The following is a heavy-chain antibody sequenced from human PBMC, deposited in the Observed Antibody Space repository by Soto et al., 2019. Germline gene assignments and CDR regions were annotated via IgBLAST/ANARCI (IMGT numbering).Heavy chain of an antibody. J-gene: IGHJ3*02. CDR3: AAKPHSYYYDSSGYYAFDI. D-gene: IGHD3-22*01. CDR2: IVVGSGNT. CDR1: GFTFTSSA. Sequence: SVKVSCKASGFTFTSSAVQWVRQARGQRLEWIGWIVVGSGNTNYAQKFQERVTITRDMSTSTAYMELSSLRSEDTAVYYCAAKPHSYYYDSSGYYAFDIWGQGTMVTVS. V-gene: IGHV1-58*01.